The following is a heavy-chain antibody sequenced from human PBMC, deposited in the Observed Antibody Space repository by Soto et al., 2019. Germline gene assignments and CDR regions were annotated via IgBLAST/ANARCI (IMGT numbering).Heavy chain of an antibody. CDR2: IYPSGST. V-gene: IGHV4-4*07. J-gene: IGHJ4*02. CDR1: GGSISGHS. D-gene: IGHD5-12*01. Sequence: NPSETLSLTCTVSGGSISGHSWVWIRQPAGKGLEWIGHIYPSGSTSYNPSLRSRVTMSLDTSTNKIFLNLTSVTAADTAVFYCVRGRSYSVYDFWGPGTLVTVSS. CDR3: VRGRSYSVYDF.